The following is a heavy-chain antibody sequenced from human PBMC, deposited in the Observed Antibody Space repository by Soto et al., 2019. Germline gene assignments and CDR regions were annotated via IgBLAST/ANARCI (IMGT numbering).Heavy chain of an antibody. J-gene: IGHJ4*02. V-gene: IGHV3-7*01. CDR3: ATVGWNEGSNY. CDR2: IKQDGSEK. Sequence: EVQLVESGGGLVQPGGSLRLSCVASGFTFSPYWMSWVRQAPGKGLEWVANIKQDGSEKYHMDSVKGRFSISRDNAKNSLYLQMNSLRVEDTAVYYCATVGWNEGSNYCCQGTLVSVSS. D-gene: IGHD1-1*01. CDR1: GFTFSPYW.